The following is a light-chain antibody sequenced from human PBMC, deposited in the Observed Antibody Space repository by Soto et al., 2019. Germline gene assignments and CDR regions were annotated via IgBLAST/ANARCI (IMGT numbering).Light chain of an antibody. J-gene: IGKJ3*01. CDR3: KQYNIYPHF. Sequence: DIQMTQSPSTLSASVGDRVTITCRASQSISSWLAWYQQKPGKAPNLLIYKASSLESGVQSRFNGGGSGKKFTLTISSLRPNDFETYYSKQYNIYPHFLGRGPKVDIK. V-gene: IGKV1-5*03. CDR1: QSISSW. CDR2: KAS.